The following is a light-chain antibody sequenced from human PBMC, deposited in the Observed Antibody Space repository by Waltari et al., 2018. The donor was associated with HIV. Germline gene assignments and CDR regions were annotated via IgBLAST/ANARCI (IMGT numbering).Light chain of an antibody. V-gene: IGKV1-39*01. CDR2: ATS. Sequence: DVQMTQSPTFLYASVTDSVTIRCRASQQIGFSVNWYQHKSGRAPKLLVAATSNLQSGVPSRFSGSGFGTQFSLTITEIQPDDFAHYFCQQSYSLPYTFGQGT. CDR3: QQSYSLPYT. CDR1: QQIGFS. J-gene: IGKJ2*01.